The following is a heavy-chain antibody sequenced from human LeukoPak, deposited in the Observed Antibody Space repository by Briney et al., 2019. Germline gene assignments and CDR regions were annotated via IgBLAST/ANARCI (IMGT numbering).Heavy chain of an antibody. CDR1: GCTFTSYY. V-gene: IGHV1-46*01. J-gene: IGHJ6*03. CDR2: INPSGGST. Sequence: ASVKVSCKASGCTFTSYYMHWVRQAPGQGLEWMGIINPSGGSTSYAQKFQGRVTMTRDTSTSTVYMELSSLRSEDTAVYYCARVPRSGSYQGPGYYFYYYMDVWGKGTTVTISS. CDR3: ARVPRSGSYQGPGYYFYYYMDV. D-gene: IGHD3-10*01.